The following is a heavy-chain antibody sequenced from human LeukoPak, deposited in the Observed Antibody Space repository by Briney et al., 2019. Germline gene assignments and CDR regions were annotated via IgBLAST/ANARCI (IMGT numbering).Heavy chain of an antibody. J-gene: IGHJ4*02. V-gene: IGHV6-1*01. Sequence: ISGDSFSSXSXAXSWVRQSPSRXLXXLGRTYYRSKWYNDYAVSVKSRITINPDTSKNQFSLQLNSMTPEDTAVYYCTREGSEGYLFDYWGQGTLVTVSS. CDR3: TREGSEGYLFDY. CDR1: GDSFSSXSXA. D-gene: IGHD1-1*01. CDR2: TYYRSKWYN.